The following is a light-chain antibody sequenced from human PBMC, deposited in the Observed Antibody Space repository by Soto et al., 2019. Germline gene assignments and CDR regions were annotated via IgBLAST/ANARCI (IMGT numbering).Light chain of an antibody. Sequence: DIPMTQSPSSVSSSVGDRVTITCRASQGISSWLAGYQQKPGKAPKLLIYAASSLQSGVPTRFSGSGSGTEFTRTISSLQPEDFATYYCQPAISFPLTFGGGTKVEIK. CDR1: QGISSW. CDR2: AAS. J-gene: IGKJ4*01. V-gene: IGKV1-12*01. CDR3: QPAISFPLT.